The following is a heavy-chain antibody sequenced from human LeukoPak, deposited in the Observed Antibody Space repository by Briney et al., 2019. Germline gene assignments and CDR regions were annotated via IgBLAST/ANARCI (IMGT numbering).Heavy chain of an antibody. J-gene: IGHJ3*02. CDR3: EKVRYCSSTSCQDIGAFDI. Sequence: GGSLRLSCAASGFTFSSYGMHWVRQAPGKGLEWVAFIRYDRSNKYYADSVKGRFTISRDNSKNTLYLQMNSLRAEDTAVYYCEKVRYCSSTSCQDIGAFDIWGQRTMVTVSS. V-gene: IGHV3-30*02. CDR1: GFTFSSYG. CDR2: IRYDRSNK. D-gene: IGHD2-2*01.